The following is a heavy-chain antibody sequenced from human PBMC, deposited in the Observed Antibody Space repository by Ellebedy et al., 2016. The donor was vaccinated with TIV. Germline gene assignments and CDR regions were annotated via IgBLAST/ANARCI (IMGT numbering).Heavy chain of an antibody. CDR1: GFTFSSYD. Sequence: GESLKISCAASGFTFSSYDMHWVRQATGKGLEWVSAIGTAGDTYYPDSVKGRFTISRDNSKNTLYLQMNSLRAEDTAVYYCASRPNGDFHFLDYWGKGTLVTVA. CDR3: ASRPNGDFHFLDY. CDR2: IGTAGDT. V-gene: IGHV3-13*01. D-gene: IGHD4-17*01. J-gene: IGHJ4*02.